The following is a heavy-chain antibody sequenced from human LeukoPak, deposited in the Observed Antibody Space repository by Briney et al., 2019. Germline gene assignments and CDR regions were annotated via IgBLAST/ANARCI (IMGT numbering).Heavy chain of an antibody. V-gene: IGHV3-23*01. CDR3: AKNGDYYDTSGYYFRYFDY. CDR2: ISGSGGST. CDR1: GFTFSSYA. D-gene: IGHD3-22*01. J-gene: IGHJ4*02. Sequence: GGSLRLSCAASGFTFSSYAMSWVRQAPGKGLEWVSAISGSGGSTYYADSVKGRFTISRDNSKNTLYLQMNSLRAEDTAVYYCAKNGDYYDTSGYYFRYFDYWGQGTLVTVSS.